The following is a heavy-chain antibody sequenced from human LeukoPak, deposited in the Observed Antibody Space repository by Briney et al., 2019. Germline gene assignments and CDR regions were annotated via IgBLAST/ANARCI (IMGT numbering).Heavy chain of an antibody. D-gene: IGHD2-15*01. CDR2: FYSDGTT. J-gene: IGHJ4*02. CDR1: GFTVSNNY. CDR3: ANHPYSGVVAPSYFDY. Sequence: GGSLRLSCAASGFTVSNNYMSWVRQAPGKKLEWVSVFYSDGTTYYADSVKGRFTISRDNSKNTLYLQVNSLRAEDTAVYYCANHPYSGVVAPSYFDYWGQGTLVTVSS. V-gene: IGHV3-53*01.